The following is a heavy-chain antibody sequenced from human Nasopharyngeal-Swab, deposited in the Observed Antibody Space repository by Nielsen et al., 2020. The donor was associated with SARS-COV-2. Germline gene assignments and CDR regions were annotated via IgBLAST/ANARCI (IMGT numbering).Heavy chain of an antibody. Sequence: ASVKVSCKTSGYTFSSYVIAWVRHAPGQWLECLGCLSPYNDSTHYAQKFQGSVTMTSDTSTSTSYLELRSLTSDDTAVYYCARELGVGLFDYWGQGTLVTVSS. J-gene: IGHJ4*02. V-gene: IGHV1-18*01. CDR1: GYTFSSYV. CDR2: LSPYNDST. CDR3: ARELGVGLFDY. D-gene: IGHD3-16*01.